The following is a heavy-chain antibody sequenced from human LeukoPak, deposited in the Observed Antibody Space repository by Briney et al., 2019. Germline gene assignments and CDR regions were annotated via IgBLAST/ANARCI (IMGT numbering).Heavy chain of an antibody. Sequence: ASVKVSCKASGYTFTSYYMHWVRQAPGQGIEWMGIINPSGGSTSYAQKFQGRVTMTRDMSTSTVYMELSSLRSEDTAVYYCARASSWSVYYYYYMDVWGKGTTVTVSS. CDR2: INPSGGST. CDR3: ARASSWSVYYYYYMDV. CDR1: GYTFTSYY. V-gene: IGHV1-46*01. D-gene: IGHD6-13*01. J-gene: IGHJ6*03.